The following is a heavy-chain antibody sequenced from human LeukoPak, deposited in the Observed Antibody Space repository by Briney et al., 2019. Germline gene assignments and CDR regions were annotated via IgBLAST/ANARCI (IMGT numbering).Heavy chain of an antibody. Sequence: GESLKISCKISGYILTNNWIGWVRQMPGKGLEWMGIIYPGDSDTRYSPSFQGQVTVSADKSFSTAYLQWSSLKASDTAIYYCARRNPLTQDAFDIWGQGTMVTVSS. J-gene: IGHJ3*02. V-gene: IGHV5-51*01. D-gene: IGHD2-21*02. CDR3: ARRNPLTQDAFDI. CDR1: GYILTNNW. CDR2: IYPGDSDT.